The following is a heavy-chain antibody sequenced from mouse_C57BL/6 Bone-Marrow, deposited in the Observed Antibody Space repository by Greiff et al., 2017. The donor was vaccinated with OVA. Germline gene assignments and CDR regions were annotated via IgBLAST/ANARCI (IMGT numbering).Heavy chain of an antibody. CDR2: ISYDGSN. V-gene: IGHV3-6*01. J-gene: IGHJ3*01. Sequence: EVKLVESGPGLVKPSQSLSLTCSVTGYSITSGYYWNWIRQFPGNKLEWMGYISYDGSNNYNPSLKNRISITRDTSKNQFFLKLNSVTTEDTATYYCARADGYYPWFAYWGQGTLVTVSA. CDR3: ARADGYYPWFAY. D-gene: IGHD2-3*01. CDR1: GYSITSGYY.